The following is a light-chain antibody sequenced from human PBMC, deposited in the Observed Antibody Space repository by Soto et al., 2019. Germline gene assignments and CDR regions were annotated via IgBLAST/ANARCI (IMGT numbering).Light chain of an antibody. J-gene: IGKJ4*01. V-gene: IGKV1-39*01. Sequence: DILMTQSPSSLSAFVGDTVTISCQSGPPISVYLKWYQQKPGKAPTLLISAASTLQSGVPSRFSGSGKGTHFTLSISDLRPEDFATYYCQQTYAAPLTFGGGTRVEI. CDR3: QQTYAAPLT. CDR2: AAS. CDR1: PPISVY.